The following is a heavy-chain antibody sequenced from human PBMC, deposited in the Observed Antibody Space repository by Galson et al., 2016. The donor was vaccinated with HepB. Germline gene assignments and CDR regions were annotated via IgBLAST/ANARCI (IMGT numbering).Heavy chain of an antibody. CDR2: ISSYNGNT. D-gene: IGHD3-9*01. Sequence: SVKVSCKASGYTFTKYGISWVRQAPGQGLEWMGWISSYNGNTNYPQKLQGRVTLTADTSTNTAYMELRSLRSDDAAIYYWARSRYFDWVSERGYSDYWGPGTLVTVSS. CDR1: GYTFTKYG. V-gene: IGHV1-18*01. J-gene: IGHJ4*02. CDR3: ARSRYFDWVSERGYSDY.